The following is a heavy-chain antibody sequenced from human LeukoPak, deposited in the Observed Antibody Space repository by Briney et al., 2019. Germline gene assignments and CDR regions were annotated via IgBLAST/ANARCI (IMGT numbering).Heavy chain of an antibody. CDR3: ARVRGYYDSSGYDY. CDR2: INHSGST. Sequence: SGTLSLTCAVYGGXFSGYYCSWIRQPPGKGLEWIGEINHSGSTNYNPSLKSRVTISVDTSKNQISLKLSSVTAADTAVYYCARVRGYYDSSGYDYWGQGTLVTVSS. D-gene: IGHD3-22*01. J-gene: IGHJ4*02. CDR1: GGXFSGYY. V-gene: IGHV4-34*01.